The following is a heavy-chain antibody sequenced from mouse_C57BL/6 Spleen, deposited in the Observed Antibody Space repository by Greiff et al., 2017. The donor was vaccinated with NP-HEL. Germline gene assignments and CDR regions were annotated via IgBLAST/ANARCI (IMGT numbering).Heavy chain of an antibody. D-gene: IGHD1-1*01. CDR2: IYPRSGNT. V-gene: IGHV1-81*01. CDR3: AREEEGYYYGID. Sequence: QVQLKESGAELARPGASVKLSCKASGYTFTSYGISWVKQRTGQGLEWIGEIYPRSGNTYYNEKFKGKATLTADKSSSTAYMELRSLTSEDSAVYFCAREEEGYYYGIDWGQGTLVTVSA. J-gene: IGHJ3*01. CDR1: GYTFTSYG.